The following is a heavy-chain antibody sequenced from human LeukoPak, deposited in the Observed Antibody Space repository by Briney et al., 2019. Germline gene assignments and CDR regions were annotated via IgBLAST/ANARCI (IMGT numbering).Heavy chain of an antibody. V-gene: IGHV3-74*01. J-gene: IGHJ4*02. Sequence: GGSLRLSCAASGFTFSSYWMHWVRQAPGKGLAWVSRIHGDGSGPIYADSVKGRFTISRDNAKNTLYLQMNSLRAEDTAVYYCARDGSLPDYWGQGTLVTVSS. CDR1: GFTFSSYW. CDR3: ARDGSLPDY. CDR2: IHGDGSGP. D-gene: IGHD2-15*01.